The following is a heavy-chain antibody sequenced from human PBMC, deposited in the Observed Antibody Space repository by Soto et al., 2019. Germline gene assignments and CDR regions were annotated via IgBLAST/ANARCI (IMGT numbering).Heavy chain of an antibody. J-gene: IGHJ6*02. CDR2: TYYRSKWYN. CDR1: GDSVSNNGAT. D-gene: IGHD6-13*01. V-gene: IGHV6-1*01. Sequence: SQTLSLTCAICGDSVSNNGATWNWIRQSPSRGLEWLGRTYYRSKWYNDYAVSVKSRITINPDTSKNQFSLQLNSVTPEDTAVYYCASGDIGIAAAGTNYYYGMDVWGQGTTVTVSS. CDR3: ASGDIGIAAAGTNYYYGMDV.